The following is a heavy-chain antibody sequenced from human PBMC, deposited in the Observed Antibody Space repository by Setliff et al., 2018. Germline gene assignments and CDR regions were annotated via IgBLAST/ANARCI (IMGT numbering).Heavy chain of an antibody. CDR1: GYTFAESI. V-gene: IGHV1-18*04. D-gene: IGHD2-8*01. CDR2: IGVYTGHT. J-gene: IGHJ4*02. CDR3: LRLVRYCSRTTCRRTPGDEV. Sequence: GASVKVSCKASGYTFAESIVSWVRQAPGQGLEWMGWIGVYTGHTSFAQKFEDRVSMSTDKSTNMAYMELRGLRFDDTAVYYCLRLVRYCSRTTCRRTPGDEVWGQGTLVTVSS.